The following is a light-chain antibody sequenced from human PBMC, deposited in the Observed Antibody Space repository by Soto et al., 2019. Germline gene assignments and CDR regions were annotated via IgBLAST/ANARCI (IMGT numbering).Light chain of an antibody. CDR2: EVT. V-gene: IGLV2-14*01. J-gene: IGLJ1*01. Sequence: QSALTQPPSVSGSPGQSITISCTGSRGDVGGYGLVSWYQQYPGKGPTLIIYEVTSRPSGVSARFTGSKSGDTASLIISGLQAEDEADYYCSSYRRDNTQLFGTGTKVTVL. CDR1: RGDVGGYGL. CDR3: SSYRRDNTQL.